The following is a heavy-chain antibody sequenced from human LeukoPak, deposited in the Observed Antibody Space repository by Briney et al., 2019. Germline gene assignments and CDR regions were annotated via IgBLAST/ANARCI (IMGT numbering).Heavy chain of an antibody. J-gene: IGHJ4*02. CDR2: ISPSGGTT. V-gene: IGHV3-23*01. Sequence: GGSLRLSCAASGFIFTSYAMSWVRQAPGKGLEWVSSISPSGGTTYYADSVKGRFTISRDNSKNTLYLQMNSLRAEDTAVYYCAKEAVGRITLIRENFIGVDYWGQGTLVTVSS. CDR1: GFIFTSYA. CDR3: AKEAVGRITLIRENFIGVDY. D-gene: IGHD3-10*01.